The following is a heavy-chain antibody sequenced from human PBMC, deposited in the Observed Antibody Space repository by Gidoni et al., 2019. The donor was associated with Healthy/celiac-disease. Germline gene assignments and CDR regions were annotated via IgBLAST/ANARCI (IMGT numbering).Heavy chain of an antibody. CDR2: IMASGGST. CDR3: AKNYDESSGIGAAGYYGMDV. V-gene: IGHV3-23*01. CDR1: RLTCSSHA. J-gene: IGHJ6*02. Sequence: EVPLLYSVGGLVQPWLSMRLSCAASRLTCSSHALSWVSQVQGKGLAWVSAIMASGGSTYYEESVKGRFNISRENAKNTMYLQMNSLRAEDTAVYYCAKNYDESSGIGAAGYYGMDVWGQGTTVTVSS. D-gene: IGHD3-22*01.